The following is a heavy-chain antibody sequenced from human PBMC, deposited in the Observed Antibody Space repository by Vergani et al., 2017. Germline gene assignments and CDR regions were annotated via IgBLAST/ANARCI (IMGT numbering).Heavy chain of an antibody. V-gene: IGHV4-34*01. J-gene: IGHJ6*03. CDR1: GGSFSGYY. Sequence: QVQLQQWGAGLLKPSETLSLTCAVYGGSFSGYYWSWIRQPPGKGLEWIGEINHSGSTNYNPSLKSRVTISVDTSKNQFSLKLSSVNAADTAVYYCARETSDYGNHYSYMDVWGKGTTVTVSS. D-gene: IGHD4-17*01. CDR3: ARETSDYGNHYSYMDV. CDR2: INHSGST.